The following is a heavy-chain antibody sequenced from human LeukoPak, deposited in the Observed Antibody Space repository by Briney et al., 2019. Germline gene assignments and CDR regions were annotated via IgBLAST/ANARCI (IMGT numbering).Heavy chain of an antibody. CDR3: ASMYYDFWSGYQRYFDL. D-gene: IGHD3-3*01. CDR2: INHSGST. J-gene: IGHJ2*01. V-gene: IGHV4-34*01. CDR1: GGSFSGYY. Sequence: EPSETLSLTCAVYGGSFSGYYWSWIRQPPGKGLEWIGEINHSGSTNYNPSLKSRVTISVDTSKNQFSLKLSSVTAADTAVYYCASMYYDFWSGYQRYFDLWGRGTLVTVSS.